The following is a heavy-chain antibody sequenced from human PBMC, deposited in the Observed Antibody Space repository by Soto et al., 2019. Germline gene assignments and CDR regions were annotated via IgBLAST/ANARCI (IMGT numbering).Heavy chain of an antibody. Sequence: PSETLSLTCTVSGGSISSGGYYWSWIRQHPGKGLEWIGYIYYSGSTYYNPSLKSRVTISVDTSKNQFSLKLSSVTAADTAVYYCARVYVDTAMVPASTFDYWGQGTLFTVSS. D-gene: IGHD5-18*01. V-gene: IGHV4-31*03. CDR1: GGSISSGGYY. CDR3: ARVYVDTAMVPASTFDY. CDR2: IYYSGST. J-gene: IGHJ4*02.